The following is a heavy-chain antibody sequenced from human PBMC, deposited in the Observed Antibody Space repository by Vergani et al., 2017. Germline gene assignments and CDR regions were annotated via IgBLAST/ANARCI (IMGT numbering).Heavy chain of an antibody. CDR2: IVVGSGNT. CDR3: AADRLDSSGWFGAFDI. D-gene: IGHD6-19*01. Sequence: QMQLVQSGPEVKKPGTSVKVSCKASGFTFTSSAMQWVRQARGQRLEWIGWIVVGSGNTNYAQKFQEGVTITRDMSTSTAYMELSSLRSEDTAVYYCAADRLDSSGWFGAFDIWGQGTMVTVSS. V-gene: IGHV1-58*02. J-gene: IGHJ3*02. CDR1: GFTFTSSA.